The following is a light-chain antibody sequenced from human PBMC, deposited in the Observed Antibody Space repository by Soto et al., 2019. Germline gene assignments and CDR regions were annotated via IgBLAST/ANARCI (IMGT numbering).Light chain of an antibody. CDR2: STS. CDR3: MQALQTPLT. Sequence: DIVMTQSPLSLPVTPGEPASFSCRSSESLLHSNGFHYVDWYLQRPGQSPQFLIYSTSNRASGVPDRISGSGSGTNFTLSISRVEAEDVGVYYCMQALQTPLTFGQGTKLVIK. CDR1: ESLLHSNGFHY. J-gene: IGKJ2*01. V-gene: IGKV2-28*01.